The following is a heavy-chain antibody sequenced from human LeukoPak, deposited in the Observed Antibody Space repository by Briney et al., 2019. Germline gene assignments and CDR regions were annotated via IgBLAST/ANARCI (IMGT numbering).Heavy chain of an antibody. Sequence: GEFPKIFRNGSGYSFTIYWIGWVRQMPGQGLEWIGILYPGDSDTRYCPSFQGQVTISADKSISTAYLQWSSLKASDTVMYYCARHEKVGATNYCYYYYYYMDVWGKGTTVTVSS. J-gene: IGHJ6*03. CDR3: ARHEKVGATNYCYYYYYYMDV. D-gene: IGHD1-26*01. CDR2: LYPGDSDT. V-gene: IGHV5-51*01. CDR1: GYSFTIYW.